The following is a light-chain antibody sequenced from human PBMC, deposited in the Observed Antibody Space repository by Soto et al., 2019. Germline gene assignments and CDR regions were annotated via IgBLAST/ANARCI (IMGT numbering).Light chain of an antibody. Sequence: EIVLTQSPATLSVSPGERATLSCWASQSVSSYLAWYQQKPGQAPRLLIYDASNRATGIPARFSGSGSGTDFTLTISRLEPEDFAVYYCQQYGSSPITFGQGTRLEIK. CDR2: DAS. CDR3: QQYGSSPIT. V-gene: IGKV3-20*01. CDR1: QSVSSY. J-gene: IGKJ5*01.